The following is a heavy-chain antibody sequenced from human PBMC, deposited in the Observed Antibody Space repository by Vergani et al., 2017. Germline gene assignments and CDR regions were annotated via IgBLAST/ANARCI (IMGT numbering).Heavy chain of an antibody. D-gene: IGHD5-12*01. V-gene: IGHV3-48*03. Sequence: EVQLVESGGGLVQPGGSLRLSCAASGFTFSSYEMHWVRQAPGKGLEWVSYISSSGSTIYYADSVKGRFTISRDNAKNSLYLQMNSLRAEDTAVYYCARETGGDDRRYYYYYGMDVWGQGTTVTVSS. CDR2: ISSSGSTI. CDR1: GFTFSSYE. CDR3: ARETGGDDRRYYYYYGMDV. J-gene: IGHJ6*02.